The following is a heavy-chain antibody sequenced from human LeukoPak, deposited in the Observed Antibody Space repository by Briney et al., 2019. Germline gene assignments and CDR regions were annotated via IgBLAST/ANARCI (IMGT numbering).Heavy chain of an antibody. V-gene: IGHV3-7*03. CDR2: IKQDGSEK. CDR3: ARVRRYSYNY. J-gene: IGHJ4*02. D-gene: IGHD5-18*01. Sequence: PGGSLRLSCAASGFTLSSYWMSWVRQAPGKGLEWVANIKQDGSEKYYVDSVKGRFTISRDNAKNSLYLQMNSLRAEDTAVYYCARVRRYSYNYWGQGTLVTVSS. CDR1: GFTLSSYW.